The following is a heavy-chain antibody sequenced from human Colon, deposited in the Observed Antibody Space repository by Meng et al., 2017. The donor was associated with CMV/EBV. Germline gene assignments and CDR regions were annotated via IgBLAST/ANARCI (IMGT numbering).Heavy chain of an antibody. CDR3: ARGIPDF. D-gene: IGHD3/OR15-3a*01. CDR2: VKPNSGDT. V-gene: IGHV1-8*01. CDR1: GYTFTSNA. Sequence: QVQLVQSGAEVKKPGASVKVSCKASGYTFTSNAINWVRQATGQGLEWMGWVKPNSGDTGYAPNFQGRITMTRNTSINTAYMELRSLTNEDTAIYYCARGIPDFWGQGTLVTVSS. J-gene: IGHJ4*02.